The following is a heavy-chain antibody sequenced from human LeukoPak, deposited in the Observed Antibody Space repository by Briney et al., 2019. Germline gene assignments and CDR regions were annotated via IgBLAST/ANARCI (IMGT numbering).Heavy chain of an antibody. Sequence: PSETLSLTCSVSGASVSSDYWNWIRQSPGRGLEWIGYTHYRGDINYNPSLKSRLTMSVDASSNQVSLKLSSVTAADAAVYYCGRNLGSGSDHWGQGNLVTVSS. CDR2: THYRGDI. CDR3: GRNLGSGSDH. CDR1: GASVSSDY. D-gene: IGHD3-10*01. V-gene: IGHV4-59*02. J-gene: IGHJ4*02.